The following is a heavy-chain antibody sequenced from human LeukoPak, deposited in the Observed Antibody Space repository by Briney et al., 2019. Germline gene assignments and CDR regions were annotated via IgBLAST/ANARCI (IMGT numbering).Heavy chain of an antibody. J-gene: IGHJ4*02. CDR3: ARGTTGWGDYDFGFVSSYFDY. CDR2: INHSGST. CDR1: GGSFSGYY. V-gene: IGHV4-34*01. D-gene: IGHD5-12*01. Sequence: SETLSLTCAVYGGSFSGYYWSWIRQPPGKGLEWIGEINHSGSTNYNPSLKSRVTISVDTSKNQFSLKLSSVTAADTAVYYCARGTTGWGDYDFGFVSSYFDYWGQGTLVTVSS.